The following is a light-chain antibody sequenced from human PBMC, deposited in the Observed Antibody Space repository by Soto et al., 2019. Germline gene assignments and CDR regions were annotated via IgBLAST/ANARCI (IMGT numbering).Light chain of an antibody. Sequence: EIVLTQSPGTLSLSPGERATLSCRASQSDSSSYLAWYQQKPGQTPRLLIFDAFSRATDIPDRFSGSGSGTDFTLTISRLEPEDFAVYYCQQYGSSSYTFGQGTKLEIK. CDR3: QQYGSSSYT. J-gene: IGKJ2*01. CDR2: DAF. CDR1: QSDSSSY. V-gene: IGKV3-20*01.